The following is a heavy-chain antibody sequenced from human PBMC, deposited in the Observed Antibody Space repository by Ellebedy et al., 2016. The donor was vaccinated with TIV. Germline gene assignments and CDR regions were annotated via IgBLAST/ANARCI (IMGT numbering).Heavy chain of an antibody. V-gene: IGHV3-21*01. CDR2: ISSSSSYI. D-gene: IGHD5-12*01. CDR3: AREGGYSGYENFDY. J-gene: IGHJ4*02. Sequence: GESLKISCAASGFTFSSYSMNWVRQAPGKGLEWVSSISSSSSYIYYADSVKGRFTISRDNAKNSLYLKMNSLRAEDTAVYYCAREGGYSGYENFDYWGQGTLGTVSS. CDR1: GFTFSSYS.